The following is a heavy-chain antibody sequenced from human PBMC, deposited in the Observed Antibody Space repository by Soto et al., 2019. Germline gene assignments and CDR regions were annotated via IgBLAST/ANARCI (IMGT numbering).Heavy chain of an antibody. Sequence: QVQQLESGPGLVKPWDTMSLTCTVSGAYVSAFSWSWIRQPAGQGLEWIGRITVNGITQYTPSFRSRGTMSMDTSSNQFSLNLQSATAADTALYYCARESGENWTYEAHWGQGTLVTVSS. V-gene: IGHV4-4*07. CDR2: ITVNGIT. D-gene: IGHD1-7*01. CDR3: ARESGENWTYEAH. J-gene: IGHJ1*01. CDR1: GAYVSAFS.